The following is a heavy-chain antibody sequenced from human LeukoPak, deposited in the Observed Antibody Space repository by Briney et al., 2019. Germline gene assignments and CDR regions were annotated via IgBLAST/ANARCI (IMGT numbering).Heavy chain of an antibody. V-gene: IGHV3-30*03. CDR3: ARESGYTYGA. D-gene: IGHD6-13*01. Sequence: GGSLRLSCAASGFTFSSYGMHWVRQAPGKGLEWVAVISYDGSNKYYADSVKGRFTISRDNAKNTLYLQMNSRRAEDTAVYYCARESGYTYGAWGQGTLVTVSS. J-gene: IGHJ4*02. CDR2: ISYDGSNK. CDR1: GFTFSSYG.